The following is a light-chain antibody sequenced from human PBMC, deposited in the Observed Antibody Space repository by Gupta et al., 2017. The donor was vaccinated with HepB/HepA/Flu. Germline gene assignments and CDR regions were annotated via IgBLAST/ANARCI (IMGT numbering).Light chain of an antibody. CDR3: QQYGSSPPFT. CDR2: GAS. V-gene: IGKV3-20*01. Sequence: ELVLTPPPGTLSLSPGERATLSCRASHSVSSSYLAWYQQKPGQAPRLLIYGASSRATGIPDRFSGSGSGTDFTLTISRLEPEDFAVYYCQQYGSSPPFTFGPGTKVDIK. CDR1: HSVSSSY. J-gene: IGKJ3*01.